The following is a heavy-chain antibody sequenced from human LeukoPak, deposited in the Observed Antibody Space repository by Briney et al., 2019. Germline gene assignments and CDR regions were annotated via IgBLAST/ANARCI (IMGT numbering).Heavy chain of an antibody. CDR1: GYTFTGYY. D-gene: IGHD6-19*01. CDR3: ALFSPAVAGEVTDY. J-gene: IGHJ4*02. V-gene: IGHV1-2*02. CDR2: INPNSGGT. Sequence: GASVKVSCKASGYTFTGYYMHWVRQAPGQGLEWMGWINPNSGGTNYAQKFQGRVTMTRDTSISTAYMELSRLRSDDTAVYYCALFSPAVAGEVTDYWGQGTLVTVSS.